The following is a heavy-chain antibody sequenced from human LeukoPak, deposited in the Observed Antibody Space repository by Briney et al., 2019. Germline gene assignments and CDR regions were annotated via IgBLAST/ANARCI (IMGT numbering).Heavy chain of an antibody. CDR3: AKGLWLWEEVAAGDY. V-gene: IGHV3-23*01. CDR2: IGGSGGST. D-gene: IGHD5-18*01. J-gene: IGHJ4*02. CDR1: GFTFSSYA. Sequence: PGGSLRLSCAASGFTFSSYAMSWVRQAPGKGLEWVSAIGGSGGSTYYADSVKGRFTISRDNPKKTLYLQMDSLRAEDTAVYYCAKGLWLWEEVAAGDYWGQGTLVTVSS.